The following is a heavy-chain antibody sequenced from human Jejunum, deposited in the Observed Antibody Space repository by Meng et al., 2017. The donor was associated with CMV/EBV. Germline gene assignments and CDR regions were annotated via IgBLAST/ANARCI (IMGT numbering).Heavy chain of an antibody. V-gene: IGHV3-23*01. CDR1: GFTFSDHA. J-gene: IGHJ4*02. CDR3: AKKGWGGNRVDEAIDC. CDR2: ISIGFGA. Sequence: SGFTFSDHAMTWVRQAPGKGLEWVSGISIGFGANYADSVKGRFTISRDNSKSMVYLQMNSLRVEDTAVYYCAKKGWGGNRVDEAIDCWGQGTLVTVSS. D-gene: IGHD3-16*02.